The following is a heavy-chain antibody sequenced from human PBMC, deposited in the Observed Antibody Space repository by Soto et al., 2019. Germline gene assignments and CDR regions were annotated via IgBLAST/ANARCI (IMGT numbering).Heavy chain of an antibody. Sequence: EVQLVESGGGLVQPGRSLRLSCVASGFTADDYALHWVRQAPGKGLEWVSGISSNSDTIHYADSVKGRFTISRDNAKNSLFLQMNRLRPEDAAVYYCAKDMKWGGMTTIDYFDSWGQGTLVTVSS. CDR1: GFTADDYA. CDR2: ISSNSDTI. J-gene: IGHJ4*02. D-gene: IGHD4-17*01. V-gene: IGHV3-9*02. CDR3: AKDMKWGGMTTIDYFDS.